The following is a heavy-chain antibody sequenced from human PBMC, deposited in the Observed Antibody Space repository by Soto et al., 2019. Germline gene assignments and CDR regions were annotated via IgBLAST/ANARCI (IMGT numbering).Heavy chain of an antibody. Sequence: EAQLLESGGGLVRPGGSLRLSCAASGFTFSSYGMTWVRQAPGKGLEWVSSITGNGDDSHYADSVTGRFTISRDNARSTLYLEMNSLRLDDTAVYYCAKDPYWSGPSCYSAAFAVWGQGTVVTFSS. V-gene: IGHV3-23*01. CDR3: AKDPYWSGPSCYSAAFAV. CDR2: ITGNGDDS. D-gene: IGHD2-15*01. CDR1: GFTFSSYG. J-gene: IGHJ3*01.